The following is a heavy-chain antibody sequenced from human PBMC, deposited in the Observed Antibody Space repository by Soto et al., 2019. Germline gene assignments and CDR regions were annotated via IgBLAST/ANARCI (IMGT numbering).Heavy chain of an antibody. CDR1: GGTFSSYA. CDR3: AKSLRPGVWGSYPHFDY. Sequence: SVKVSCKASGGTFSSYAISWVRQAPGQGLEWMGGIIPIFGTANYAQKFQGRVTITADESTSTAYMELSSLRSEDTAVYYCAKSLRPGVWGSYPHFDYWGQGTLVTVSS. J-gene: IGHJ4*02. D-gene: IGHD3-16*02. V-gene: IGHV1-69*13. CDR2: IIPIFGTA.